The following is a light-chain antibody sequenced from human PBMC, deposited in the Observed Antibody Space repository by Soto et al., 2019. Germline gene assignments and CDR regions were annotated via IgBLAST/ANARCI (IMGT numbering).Light chain of an antibody. Sequence: QSVLTQPASVSGSPGQSIAISCTGTSSDVGGYNYVSWYQQHPGKAPTLMIHEVSNRPSGISDRFSGSKSGNTASLTISGLQADDEADYYCSSHTSYSTRVFGTGTKLTVL. CDR3: SSHTSYSTRV. V-gene: IGLV2-14*01. J-gene: IGLJ1*01. CDR2: EVS. CDR1: SSDVGGYNY.